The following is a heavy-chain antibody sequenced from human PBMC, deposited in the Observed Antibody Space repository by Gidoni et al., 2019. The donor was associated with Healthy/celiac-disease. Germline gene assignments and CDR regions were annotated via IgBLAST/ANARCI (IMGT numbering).Heavy chain of an antibody. CDR3: ANLVVVVAATDY. D-gene: IGHD2-15*01. Sequence: EVQLLESGGGLVQPGGSLRLSCAASGFTFSSYAMSWVRQAPGKGLEWVSAISGSGGSTYYADSVKGRFTISRDKSKNTLYLQMNSLRAEDTAVYYCANLVVVVAATDYWGQGTLVTVSS. CDR2: ISGSGGST. CDR1: GFTFSSYA. V-gene: IGHV3-23*01. J-gene: IGHJ4*02.